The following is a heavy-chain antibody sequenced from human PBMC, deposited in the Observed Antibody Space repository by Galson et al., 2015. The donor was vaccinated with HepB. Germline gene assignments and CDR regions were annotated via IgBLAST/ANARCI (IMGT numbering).Heavy chain of an antibody. Sequence: SVKVSCKASGYTFTSYYMHWVRQAPGQGLEWMGIINPSGGSTSYAQKFQGRVTMTRDTSTSTVYMELSSLRSEDTAVYYCARDAYYDILTGYYFSYWYFDLWGRGTLVTVSS. CDR3: ARDAYYDILTGYYFSYWYFDL. V-gene: IGHV1-46*03. CDR1: GYTFTSYY. J-gene: IGHJ2*01. CDR2: INPSGGST. D-gene: IGHD3-9*01.